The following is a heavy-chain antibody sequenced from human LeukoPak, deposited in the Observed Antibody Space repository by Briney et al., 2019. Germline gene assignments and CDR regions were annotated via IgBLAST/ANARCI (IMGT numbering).Heavy chain of an antibody. CDR3: ARLTKWELRYYYGMDV. D-gene: IGHD1-26*01. CDR2: IYYSGST. CDR1: GGSISSSSYY. Sequence: SETLSLTCTVSGGSISSSSYYWGWIRQPPGKGLEWIGSIYYSGSTYYNPSLKSRVTISVDTSKNQFSLKLSSVTAADTAVYYCARLTKWELRYYYGMDVWGQGTTVTVSS. J-gene: IGHJ6*02. V-gene: IGHV4-39*07.